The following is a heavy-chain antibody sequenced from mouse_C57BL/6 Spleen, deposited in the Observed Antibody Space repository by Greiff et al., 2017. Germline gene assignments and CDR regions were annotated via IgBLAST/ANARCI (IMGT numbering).Heavy chain of an antibody. Sequence: EVQLQQSGPELVKPGASVKIPCKASGYTFTDYNMDWVKQSHGKSLEWIGDINPNHGGTIYNQKFKGKATLTVDTSSSTAYMELRSLTSEDTAVYYCARGDWSWFAYWGQGTLVTVSA. J-gene: IGHJ3*01. V-gene: IGHV1-18*01. CDR2: INPNHGGT. CDR1: GYTFTDYN. D-gene: IGHD3-3*01. CDR3: ARGDWSWFAY.